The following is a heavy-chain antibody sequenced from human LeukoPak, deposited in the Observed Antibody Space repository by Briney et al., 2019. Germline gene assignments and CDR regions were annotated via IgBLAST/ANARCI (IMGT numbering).Heavy chain of an antibody. V-gene: IGHV3-30-3*01. CDR1: GFTFSSYA. D-gene: IGHD1-7*01. J-gene: IGHJ4*02. CDR3: ARDKLQGAPDYLDH. Sequence: PGGSLTLSCAASGFTFSSYAMHWVRQAPGKGLDWVAVISYGGGTTYYADSVTGRFTISRDSSKNTVSLQMNSLRPEDTAVYYCARDKLQGAPDYLDHWGQGTLVTVSS. CDR2: ISYGGGTT.